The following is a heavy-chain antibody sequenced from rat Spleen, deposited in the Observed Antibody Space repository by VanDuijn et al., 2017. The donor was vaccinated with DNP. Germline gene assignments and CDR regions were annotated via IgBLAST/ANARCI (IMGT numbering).Heavy chain of an antibody. CDR2: ITSSGGST. CDR3: ARYYDGSYYYLYVMDA. Sequence: EVQLVESGGDLVQPGRSLKLSCVASGFTFNNYWMTWIRQVPGKGLEWVASITSSGGSTYYPDSVKGRFTISRDNAKNTLYLQMNSLRSEDTATYYCARYYDGSYYYLYVMDAWGQGTSVTVSS. D-gene: IGHD1-12*02. CDR1: GFTFNNYW. V-gene: IGHV5-31*01. J-gene: IGHJ4*01.